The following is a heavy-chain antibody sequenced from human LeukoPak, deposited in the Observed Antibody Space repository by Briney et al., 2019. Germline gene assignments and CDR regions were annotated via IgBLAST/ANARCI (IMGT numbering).Heavy chain of an antibody. Sequence: SETLSLTCTVSGDSISAYYWSWIRQPPGKGLEWIGYIYTSGPTNYNPSLKSRVTMSADTSKYQFSLKLDSVTAADTAVYYCARSRPAPKEFDHWGQGTLVTVSS. CDR3: ARSRPAPKEFDH. J-gene: IGHJ4*02. D-gene: IGHD2-2*01. V-gene: IGHV4-4*09. CDR1: GDSISAYY. CDR2: IYTSGPT.